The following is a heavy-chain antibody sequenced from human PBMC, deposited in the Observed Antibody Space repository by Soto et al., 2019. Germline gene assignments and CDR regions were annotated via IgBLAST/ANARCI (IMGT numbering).Heavy chain of an antibody. J-gene: IGHJ3*02. V-gene: IGHV3-72*01. CDR2: TRNKANSYTT. CDR3: ARGVGADAFDI. CDR1: GFTFSDHY. D-gene: IGHD1-26*01. Sequence: GGSLRLSCAASGFTFSDHYMDWVRQAPGKGLEWVGRTRNKANSYTTEYAASVKGRFTISRDDSKNSLYLQMNSLKTEDTAVYYCARGVGADAFDIWGQGTMVTVSS.